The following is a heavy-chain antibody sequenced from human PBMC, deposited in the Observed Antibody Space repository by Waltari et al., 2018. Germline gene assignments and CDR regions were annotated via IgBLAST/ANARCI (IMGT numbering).Heavy chain of an antibody. D-gene: IGHD3-3*01. CDR2: IYTSGST. J-gene: IGHJ6*03. Sequence: QVQLQESGPGLVKPSETLSLTCTVSGGSISSYYWSWIRQPAGKGLEWIGRIYTSGSTNYNPSLKGRVTMSVDTSKNQFSLKLSSVTAADTAVYYCARDHDFWSGYYTGPYYMDVWGKGTTVTISS. V-gene: IGHV4-4*07. CDR1: GGSISSYY. CDR3: ARDHDFWSGYYTGPYYMDV.